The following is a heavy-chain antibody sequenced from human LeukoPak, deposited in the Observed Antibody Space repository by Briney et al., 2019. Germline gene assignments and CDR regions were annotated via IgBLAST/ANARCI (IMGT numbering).Heavy chain of an antibody. Sequence: GGSLRLSCAASGFTVSSNYMSWVRQAPGKGLEWVANIKQDGSEKYYVDSVKGRFTISRDNAKNSLYLQMNSLRAEDTAVYYCAKDLERAVPGLHAFDIWGQGTMVTVSS. CDR2: IKQDGSEK. D-gene: IGHD6-19*01. CDR1: GFTVSSNY. V-gene: IGHV3-7*01. J-gene: IGHJ3*02. CDR3: AKDLERAVPGLHAFDI.